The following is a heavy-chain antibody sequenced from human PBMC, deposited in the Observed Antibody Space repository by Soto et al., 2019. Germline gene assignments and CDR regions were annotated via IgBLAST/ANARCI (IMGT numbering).Heavy chain of an antibody. J-gene: IGHJ3*02. V-gene: IGHV3-30*18. D-gene: IGHD5-12*01. CDR3: AKGGRWLQLQAFDI. CDR2: ISYDGSNK. CDR1: GFTFSSYG. Sequence: LRLSCAASGFTFSSYGMHWVRQAPGKGLEWVAVISYDGSNKYYADSVKGRFTISRDNSKNTLYLQMNSLRAEDTAVYYCAKGGRWLQLQAFDIWGQGTMVTVSS.